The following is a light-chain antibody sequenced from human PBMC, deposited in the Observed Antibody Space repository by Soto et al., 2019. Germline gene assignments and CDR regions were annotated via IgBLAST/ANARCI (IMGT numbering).Light chain of an antibody. CDR2: AAS. Sequence: AIQMTQSPSSLSASVGDRVAISCRASQDIRNTLAWYQQKPGEAPKLLIFAASNLQSGVPSRFSGSGSVTDFTLAITGLQPEDFATYYCLQYYNFSWTFGQGTKEEVK. V-gene: IGKV1-6*01. CDR3: LQYYNFSWT. CDR1: QDIRNT. J-gene: IGKJ1*01.